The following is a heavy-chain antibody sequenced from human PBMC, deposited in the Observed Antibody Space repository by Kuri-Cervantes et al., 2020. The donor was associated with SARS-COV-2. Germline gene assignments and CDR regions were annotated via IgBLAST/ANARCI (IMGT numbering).Heavy chain of an antibody. CDR1: GFTFSSYA. D-gene: IGHD2-2*02. Sequence: GGSLRLSCAASGFTFSSYAMSWVRQAPGKGLEWVSAISGSGGSTYYADSVKGRFVVSRDNAMNSLFLQMDSLRAEDTAVYFCARDGAVIPATISYYYMDVWGKGTTVTVSS. CDR3: ARDGAVIPATISYYYMDV. CDR2: ISGSGGST. V-gene: IGHV3-23*01. J-gene: IGHJ6*03.